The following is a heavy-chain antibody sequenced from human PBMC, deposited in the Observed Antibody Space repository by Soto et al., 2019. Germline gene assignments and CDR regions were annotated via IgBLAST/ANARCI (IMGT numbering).Heavy chain of an antibody. CDR1: DGSFGGHY. CDR3: ARGVTMIRGVIGGAFDI. D-gene: IGHD3-10*01. CDR2: INHSGST. Sequence: SETMSLTCAVEDGSFGGHYWRWLRQPQGKGLEWIGEINHSGSTNYNPSLKSRVTISVDTSKNQFYLKLSSVTAADTAVYYCARGVTMIRGVIGGAFDIWGQGTMVTVSS. J-gene: IGHJ3*02. V-gene: IGHV4-34*01.